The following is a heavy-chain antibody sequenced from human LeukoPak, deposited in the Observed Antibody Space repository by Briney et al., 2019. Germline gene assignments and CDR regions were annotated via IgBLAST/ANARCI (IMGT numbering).Heavy chain of an antibody. CDR2: INYSGST. D-gene: IGHD2-15*01. CDR3: ATYCSGGSCYSRFDY. Sequence: PSETLSLTCSVSGGSISSSSYSWGWIRQPPGKGLEWIGSINYSGSTNHNPSLKSRVTISVDTSKNQFSLKLSSVTATDTAIYYCATYCSGGSCYSRFDYWGQGTLVTVSS. V-gene: IGHV4-39*01. CDR1: GGSISSSSYS. J-gene: IGHJ4*02.